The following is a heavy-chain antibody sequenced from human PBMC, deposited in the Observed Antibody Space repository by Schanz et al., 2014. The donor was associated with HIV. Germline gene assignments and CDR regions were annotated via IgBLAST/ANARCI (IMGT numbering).Heavy chain of an antibody. D-gene: IGHD3-3*01. CDR1: GYPFTSYA. Sequence: QIQLVQSGAEMKKPGASVKVSCKTSGYPFTSYAISWLRQAPGQGPEWMGWINPYNGNTNSAQKFQGRVTMTTDTSMSTAYMELRSLRSDDSAVYYCARERRDFSFWSGFYRGGYYFDSWGQGAPVTVSP. CDR2: INPYNGNT. J-gene: IGHJ4*02. CDR3: ARERRDFSFWSGFYRGGYYFDS. V-gene: IGHV1-18*01.